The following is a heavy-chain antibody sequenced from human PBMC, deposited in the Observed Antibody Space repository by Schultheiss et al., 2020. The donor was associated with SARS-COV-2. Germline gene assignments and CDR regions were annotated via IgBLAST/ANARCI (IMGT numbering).Heavy chain of an antibody. Sequence: GGSLRLSCAASGFTFSSYEMNWVRQAPGKGLEWVSGISWNSGSIGYADSVKGRFTISRDNAKNSLYLQMNSLRAEDTAVYYCAKDNSGYCSSTSCPYYYYYYMDVWGKGTTVTVSS. CDR1: GFTFSSYE. CDR2: ISWNSGSI. D-gene: IGHD2-2*01. V-gene: IGHV3-9*01. CDR3: AKDNSGYCSSTSCPYYYYYYMDV. J-gene: IGHJ6*03.